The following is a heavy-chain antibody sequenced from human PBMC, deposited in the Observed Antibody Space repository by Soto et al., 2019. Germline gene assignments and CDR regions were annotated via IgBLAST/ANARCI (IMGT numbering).Heavy chain of an antibody. CDR1: GFTVSTNY. CDR3: ARARGWSNWFDP. J-gene: IGHJ5*02. Sequence: GGSLRLSCAASGFTVSTNYMSWVRQAPGKGLEWVSVIYSGGSTYYADSVKGRFTISRDNSKNTVYLQMNSLRAEDTALYYCARARGWSNWFDPWGQGTLVTVSS. V-gene: IGHV3-53*01. CDR2: IYSGGST. D-gene: IGHD6-19*01.